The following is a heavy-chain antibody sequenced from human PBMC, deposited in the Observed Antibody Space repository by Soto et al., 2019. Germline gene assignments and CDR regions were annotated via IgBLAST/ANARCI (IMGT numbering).Heavy chain of an antibody. D-gene: IGHD2-21*02. V-gene: IGHV1-3*05. J-gene: IGHJ4*02. CDR2: INAGNGNT. CDR3: ARSIVVVPALDE. Sequence: QVQLVQSGAEEKKPGASVKVSCKASGYTFTSYAMHWVRQAPGQRLEWMGWINAGNGNTKYSRKFQGRVTITRDTSARTAYMEVSRLRSEDTAVCCLARSIVVVPALDEWGQGTRVTVYS. CDR1: GYTFTSYA.